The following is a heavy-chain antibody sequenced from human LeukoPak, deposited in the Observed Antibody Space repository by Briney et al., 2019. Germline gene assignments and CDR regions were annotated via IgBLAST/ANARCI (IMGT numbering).Heavy chain of an antibody. V-gene: IGHV1-18*01. D-gene: IGHD6-19*01. CDR1: GYPFTSYG. CDR3: ARGSGSGWYIPFDY. CDR2: ISAYNGNT. Sequence: APENVSCKASGYPFTSYGISWVRQSPGQGLEWMGWISAYNGNTNYPQKLQGRVTMTTDTSTSTAYMELRSLRSDDTAVYYCARGSGSGWYIPFDYWGQGTLVTVSS. J-gene: IGHJ4*02.